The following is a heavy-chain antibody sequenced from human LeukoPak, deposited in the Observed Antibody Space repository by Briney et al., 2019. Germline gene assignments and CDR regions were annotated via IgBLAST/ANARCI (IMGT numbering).Heavy chain of an antibody. CDR1: GGSISSYY. J-gene: IGHJ4*02. Sequence: SETLSLTCTVSGGSISSYYWSWIRQPAGKGLEWIGRIYTSGSTNYNPSLKSRVTMSVDTSKNQFSLKLSSVTAADTAVYYCARDSYYYGSGAPDLANWGQGTLVTVSS. CDR2: IYTSGST. D-gene: IGHD3-10*01. CDR3: ARDSYYYGSGAPDLAN. V-gene: IGHV4-4*07.